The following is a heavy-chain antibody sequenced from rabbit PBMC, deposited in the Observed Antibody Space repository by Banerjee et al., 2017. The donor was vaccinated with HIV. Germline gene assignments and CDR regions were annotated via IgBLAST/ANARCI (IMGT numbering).Heavy chain of an antibody. V-gene: IGHV1S40*01. CDR3: ARESGNVGYALNL. CDR2: IYNGDGST. CDR1: GFTLSSYW. D-gene: IGHD6-1*01. Sequence: QSLEESGGDLVKPGASLTLTCTASGFTLSSYWMCWVRQAPGKGLEWIGCIYNGDGSTYYTSWAKGRFTISKTSSTTVTLQMTSLTAADTATYFCARESGNVGYALNLWGQGTLVTVS. J-gene: IGHJ4*01.